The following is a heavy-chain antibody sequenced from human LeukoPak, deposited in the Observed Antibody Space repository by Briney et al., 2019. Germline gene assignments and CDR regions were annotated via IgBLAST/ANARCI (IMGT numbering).Heavy chain of an antibody. Sequence: GGSLRVSCAASGFTFSTYWMGWVRQAPGKGPEWVGNINQDETSIYFLESVKGRFTISRDNAKKSLYLQMNSLRDEDAAVYYCANLRPPGRDHYLESWGQGTLVTVSS. D-gene: IGHD5-24*01. CDR3: ANLRPPGRDHYLES. CDR2: INQDETSI. CDR1: GFTFSTYW. V-gene: IGHV3-7*01. J-gene: IGHJ4*02.